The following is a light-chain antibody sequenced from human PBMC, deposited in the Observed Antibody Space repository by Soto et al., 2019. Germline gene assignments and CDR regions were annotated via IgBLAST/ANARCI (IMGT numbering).Light chain of an antibody. J-gene: IGKJ1*01. V-gene: IGKV1-5*01. CDR3: QQYNTYPWT. CDR2: DAS. CDR1: QSISSW. Sequence: DIQMTQSPATLSASVGDRVTITCRASQSISSWLAWYQQKPGKVPKLLIDDASSLESGVPSRFSGSGSGTEFTLTISSLQPDDFATYYCQQYNTYPWTFGQETMVEIK.